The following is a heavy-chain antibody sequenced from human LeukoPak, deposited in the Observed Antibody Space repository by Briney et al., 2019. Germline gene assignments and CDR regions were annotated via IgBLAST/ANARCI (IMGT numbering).Heavy chain of an antibody. J-gene: IGHJ4*02. CDR3: ARAGEDSYGYEAFDY. V-gene: IGHV1-2*02. CDR1: GYTFTGYY. Sequence: ASVKVSCKASGYTFTGYYMHWVRQAPGQGLEWMGWINPNSGGTNYAQKFQGRVTMTRDTSISTAYMELSRLRSDDTAVYYCARAGEDSYGYEAFDYWGQGTLVTVSS. CDR2: INPNSGGT. D-gene: IGHD5-18*01.